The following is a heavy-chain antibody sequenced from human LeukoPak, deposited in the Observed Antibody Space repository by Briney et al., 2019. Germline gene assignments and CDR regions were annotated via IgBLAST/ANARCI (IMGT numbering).Heavy chain of an antibody. CDR1: GFTFSSYS. J-gene: IGHJ5*02. CDR3: ARAALKSGPYWFDP. CDR2: ISSSSSTI. Sequence: GGSLRLSCAASGFTFSSYSMNWVRQAPGKGLEWVSYISSSSSTIYYADSVKGRFTISRDNAKNSLYLQMNSLRAEDTAVYYCARAALKSGPYWFDPWGQGTLVTVSS. V-gene: IGHV3-48*01. D-gene: IGHD1-26*01.